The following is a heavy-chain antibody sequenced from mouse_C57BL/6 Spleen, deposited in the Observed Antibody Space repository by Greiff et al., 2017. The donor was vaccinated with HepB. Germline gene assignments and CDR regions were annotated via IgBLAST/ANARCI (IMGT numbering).Heavy chain of an antibody. CDR1: GYTFTSYW. J-gene: IGHJ3*01. Sequence: QVQLQQPGAELVRPGTSVKLSCKASGYTFTSYWMHWVKQRPGQGLEWIGVIDPSDSYTNYNQKFKGKATLTVDTSSSTAYMQLSSLTSEDSAVYYCARDRYYGSSRAWFAYWGQGTLVTVSA. V-gene: IGHV1-59*01. CDR3: ARDRYYGSSRAWFAY. D-gene: IGHD1-1*01. CDR2: IDPSDSYT.